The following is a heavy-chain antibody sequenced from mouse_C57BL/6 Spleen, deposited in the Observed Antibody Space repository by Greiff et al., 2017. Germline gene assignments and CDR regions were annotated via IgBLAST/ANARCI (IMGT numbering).Heavy chain of an antibody. CDR2: ISSGSSTI. V-gene: IGHV5-17*01. J-gene: IGHJ1*03. CDR3: ARKGTTVSYWYFDV. D-gene: IGHD1-1*01. Sequence: EVHLVESGGGLVKPGGSLKLSCAASGFTFSDYGMHWVRQAPEKGLEWVAYISSGSSTIYYADTVKGRFTISRDNAKNTLFLQMTSLRSEDTAIYYFARKGTTVSYWYFDVWGTGTTVTVSS. CDR1: GFTFSDYG.